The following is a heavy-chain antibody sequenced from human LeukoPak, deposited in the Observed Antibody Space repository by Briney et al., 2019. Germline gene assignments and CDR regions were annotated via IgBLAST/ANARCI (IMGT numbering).Heavy chain of an antibody. D-gene: IGHD2-8*01. V-gene: IGHV1-8*01. Sequence: ASVKVSCKASGYTFTHYDINWVRQATGQGLEWMGWMHPNTGNTGYAQKFQGRVTMTRNTSIGTTYLELSSLRSEDTAMYYCARGETQCMDYWGQGTLVTVSS. J-gene: IGHJ4*02. CDR3: ARGETQCMDY. CDR1: GYTFTHYD. CDR2: MHPNTGNT.